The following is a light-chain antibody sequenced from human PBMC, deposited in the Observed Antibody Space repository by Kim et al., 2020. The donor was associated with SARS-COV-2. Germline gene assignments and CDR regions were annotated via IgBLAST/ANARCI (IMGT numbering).Light chain of an antibody. V-gene: IGKV3-20*01. CDR2: GAS. Sequence: SPGESAALSCRASQSVRSSYLAWYQQKPGQAPRLLIYGASSRATGIPDRFSGSGSGTDFTLTISRLEPEDFAVYYCQQYGSSPPVTFGQGTKLEI. CDR1: QSVRSSY. J-gene: IGKJ2*01. CDR3: QQYGSSPPVT.